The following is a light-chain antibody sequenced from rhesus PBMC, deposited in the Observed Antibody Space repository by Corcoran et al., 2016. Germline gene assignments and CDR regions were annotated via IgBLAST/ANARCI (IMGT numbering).Light chain of an antibody. V-gene: IGKV3-10*01. CDR1: HSVSRY. J-gene: IGKJ2*01. Sequence: IVLTQSPATLSLSPGERATLSCRASHSVSRYLAWSQQNPGQASSLLMSGAASAATGLPDRFSGGGSVTDFTPTSSSLRPEGVWVYHCYQHSSGYSFGQGTKVEL. CDR2: GAA. CDR3: YQHSSGYS.